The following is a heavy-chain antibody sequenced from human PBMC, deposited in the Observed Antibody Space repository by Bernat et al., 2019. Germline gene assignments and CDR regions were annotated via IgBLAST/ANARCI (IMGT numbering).Heavy chain of an antibody. V-gene: IGHV3-23*01. Sequence: EVQLLESGGGLVQPGGSLRLSCAASGFTFSSYAMSWVRQAPGKGLEWVSAISGSGGSTYYADSVKGRFTISRDNSKNTLYLQMNSLRADDTAVYYCAKDLGAYCGGDCYGQLDYWGQGTLVTVSS. CDR2: ISGSGGST. CDR1: GFTFSSYA. D-gene: IGHD2-21*02. CDR3: AKDLGAYCGGDCYGQLDY. J-gene: IGHJ4*02.